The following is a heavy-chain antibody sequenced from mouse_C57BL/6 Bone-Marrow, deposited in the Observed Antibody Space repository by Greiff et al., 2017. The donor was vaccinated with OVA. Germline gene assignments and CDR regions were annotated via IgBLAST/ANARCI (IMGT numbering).Heavy chain of an antibody. Sequence: EVKLVESEGGLVQPGSSMKLSCTASGFTFSDYYMAWVRQVPEKGLEWVANINYDGSSTYYLDSLKSRFIISRDNAKNILYLQMSSLKSEDTATYDCAREEGLLRRYFDVWGTGTTVTVSS. V-gene: IGHV5-16*01. D-gene: IGHD1-2*01. CDR3: AREEGLLRRYFDV. CDR2: INYDGSST. CDR1: GFTFSDYY. J-gene: IGHJ1*03.